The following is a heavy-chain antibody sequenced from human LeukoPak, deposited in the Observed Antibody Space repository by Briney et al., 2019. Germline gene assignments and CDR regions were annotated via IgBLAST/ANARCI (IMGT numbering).Heavy chain of an antibody. CDR1: GFSFNSYS. Sequence: GSLRLSCAASGFSFNSYSMNWVRQAPAKGLEWLSFIISSGGTIYYADSVKGRFTISRDNVKNSLYLQVNSLRDEDTAVYYCARDFSNAFDIWGQGTMVTVSS. CDR2: IISSGGTI. J-gene: IGHJ3*02. D-gene: IGHD2/OR15-2a*01. V-gene: IGHV3-48*02. CDR3: ARDFSNAFDI.